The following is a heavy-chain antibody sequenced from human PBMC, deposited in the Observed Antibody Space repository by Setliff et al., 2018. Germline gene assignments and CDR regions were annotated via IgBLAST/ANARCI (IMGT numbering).Heavy chain of an antibody. Sequence: SGPTLVNPTQTLTLTCTFSGFSLNTTGEGVGWIRQPPGKALEWLALVYWAGDQRYSPSLNSRLSITKDSSKSQVFLTMTNMDPVDTATYYCALRRGNEWHLVRWFDPWGPGIQVTVS. CDR2: VYWAGDQ. CDR3: ALRRGNEWHLVRWFDP. V-gene: IGHV2-5*02. J-gene: IGHJ5*02. D-gene: IGHD6-6*01. CDR1: GFSLNTTGEG.